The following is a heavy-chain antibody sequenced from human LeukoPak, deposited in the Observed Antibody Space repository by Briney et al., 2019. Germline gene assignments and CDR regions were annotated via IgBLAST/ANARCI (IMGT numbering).Heavy chain of an antibody. D-gene: IGHD1-26*01. J-gene: IGHJ4*02. CDR1: GYTLTELS. V-gene: IGHV1-24*01. CDR3: ATGRGFSSGSYYRRDY. Sequence: GASVKVSCKVSGYTLTELSMHWVRQAPGKGFEWMGGFDPEDGETIYAQKFQGRVTMTEDTSTDTAYMELSSLRSEDTAVYYCATGRGFSSGSYYRRDYWGQGTLVTVSS. CDR2: FDPEDGET.